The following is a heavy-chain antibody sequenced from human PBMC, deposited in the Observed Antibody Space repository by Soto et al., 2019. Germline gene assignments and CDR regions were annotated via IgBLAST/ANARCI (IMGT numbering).Heavy chain of an antibody. V-gene: IGHV3-66*01. CDR1: GFTVSSNY. Sequence: EVQLVESGGGLVQPGGSLRLSCAASGFTVSSNYMNWVRQAPGKGLEWVSIIYGAASTYYADSVKGRFNISRDNSKNTLYRQMNSLRAEDTAVYYCAKDGPSRSRYYFDYWGQGTLVTVSS. J-gene: IGHJ4*02. CDR3: AKDGPSRSRYYFDY. CDR2: IYGAAST. D-gene: IGHD6-13*01.